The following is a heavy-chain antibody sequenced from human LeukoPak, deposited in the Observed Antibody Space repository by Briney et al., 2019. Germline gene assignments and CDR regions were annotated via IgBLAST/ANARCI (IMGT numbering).Heavy chain of an antibody. Sequence: SETLSLTCTVSGYSISSGYYWGWIRQPPGKGLEWIGSIYHSGSTYYNPSLKSRVTISVDTSKNQFSLKLSSVTAADTAVYYCARDSYGYSYGYDYFDYWGQGTLVTVSS. V-gene: IGHV4-38-2*02. CDR3: ARDSYGYSYGYDYFDY. D-gene: IGHD5-18*01. J-gene: IGHJ4*02. CDR1: GYSISSGYY. CDR2: IYHSGST.